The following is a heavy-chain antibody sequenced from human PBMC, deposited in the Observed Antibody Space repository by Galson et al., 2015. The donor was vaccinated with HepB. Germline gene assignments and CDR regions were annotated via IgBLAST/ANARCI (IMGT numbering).Heavy chain of an antibody. Sequence: QSGAEVKKPGESLRISCKASGYSFTSYWMIWVRQMPGKGLEWMGRIDPGDSYTTYSPSFEGHVTISVDKSISTAYLQWSSLKASGTAVYYCARRYGSGSYAYWGQGTLVTVSS. V-gene: IGHV5-10-1*01. D-gene: IGHD3-10*01. CDR1: GYSFTSYW. CDR3: ARRYGSGSYAY. J-gene: IGHJ4*02. CDR2: IDPGDSYT.